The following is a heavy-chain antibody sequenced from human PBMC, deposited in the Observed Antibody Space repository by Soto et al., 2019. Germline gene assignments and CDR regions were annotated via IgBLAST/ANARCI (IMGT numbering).Heavy chain of an antibody. CDR2: ISGSGGST. CDR3: AKDCSGGSCYLAY. Sequence: GSLRLSCAASGFTFSRYAMSWVRQAPGKGLEWVSAISGSGGSTYYADSVKGRFTISRDNSKNTLYLQMNSLRAEDTAVYYCAKDCSGGSCYLAYWGQGTLVTVSS. D-gene: IGHD2-15*01. V-gene: IGHV3-23*01. J-gene: IGHJ4*02. CDR1: GFTFSRYA.